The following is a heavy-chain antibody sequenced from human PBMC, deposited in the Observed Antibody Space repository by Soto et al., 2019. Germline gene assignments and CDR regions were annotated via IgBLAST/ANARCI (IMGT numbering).Heavy chain of an antibody. CDR1: GYRFTSYW. CDR3: ARLSATWLQSAFDY. D-gene: IGHD5-12*01. Sequence: GESLKSSCKGSGYRFTSYWIFWVRQMPGEGLEWMGIIYPGDSDTRYSPSFQGQVTISADKSISTAYLQWSSLKASDTAMHYCARLSATWLQSAFDYWGQGTLVTVSS. V-gene: IGHV5-51*01. J-gene: IGHJ4*02. CDR2: IYPGDSDT.